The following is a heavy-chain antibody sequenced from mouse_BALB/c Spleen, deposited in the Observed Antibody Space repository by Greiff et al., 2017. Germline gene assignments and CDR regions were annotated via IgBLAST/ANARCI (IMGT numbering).Heavy chain of an antibody. CDR3: ARYRSSAYAMDY. Sequence: VQLQQSGAELARPGASVKLSCKASGYTFTSYWMQWVKQRPGQGLEWIGAIYPGDGDTRYTQKFKGKATLTADKSSSTAYMQLSSLASEDSAVYYCARYRSSAYAMDYWGQGTSVTVSS. CDR2: IYPGDGDT. CDR1: GYTFTSYW. J-gene: IGHJ4*01. V-gene: IGHV1-87*01. D-gene: IGHD3-1*01.